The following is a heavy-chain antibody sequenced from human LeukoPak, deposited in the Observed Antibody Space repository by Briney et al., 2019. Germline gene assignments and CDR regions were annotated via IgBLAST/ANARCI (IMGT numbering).Heavy chain of an antibody. J-gene: IGHJ4*02. CDR1: GFTFSSYS. Sequence: GGSLRLSCAASGFTFSSYSMNWVRQAPGKGLEWVSSISSSSSYIYYADSVKGRFAISRDNAKNSLYLQMNSLRAEDTAVYYCAREPDYGAYYFDYWGRGTLVTVSS. CDR2: ISSSSSYI. D-gene: IGHD4-17*01. CDR3: AREPDYGAYYFDY. V-gene: IGHV3-21*01.